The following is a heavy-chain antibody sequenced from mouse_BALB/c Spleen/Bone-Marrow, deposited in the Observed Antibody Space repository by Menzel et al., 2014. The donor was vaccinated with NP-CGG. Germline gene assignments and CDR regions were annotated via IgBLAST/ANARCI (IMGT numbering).Heavy chain of an antibody. CDR2: INPSNGGT. J-gene: IGHJ3*01. D-gene: IGHD2-1*01. V-gene: IGHV1S81*02. Sequence: VQLQQSGAELVKPGASVRLSCKASGYTFTNYYMYWVKQRPGQGLERIGEINPSNGGTNFNEKFKSKATLTVDKSSNTTYMQLSSLTSEDSAVYYCTRSGNYLFAYWGQGTLVTVSA. CDR3: TRSGNYLFAY. CDR1: GYTFTNYY.